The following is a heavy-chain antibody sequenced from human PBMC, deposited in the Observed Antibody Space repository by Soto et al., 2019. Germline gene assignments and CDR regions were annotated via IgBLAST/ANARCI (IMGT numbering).Heavy chain of an antibody. Sequence: SETLSLTCAVSGCSLSSGYYWGWIRQPPGKGLECIGTTYHSGSTYYNPSLKSRVTISVDTSKNQFSLKLDSVTAADTAVYYCARGKWEPYYFDYWGQGTLVTVSS. CDR1: GCSLSSGYY. D-gene: IGHD1-26*01. CDR2: TYHSGST. CDR3: ARGKWEPYYFDY. V-gene: IGHV4-38-2*01. J-gene: IGHJ4*02.